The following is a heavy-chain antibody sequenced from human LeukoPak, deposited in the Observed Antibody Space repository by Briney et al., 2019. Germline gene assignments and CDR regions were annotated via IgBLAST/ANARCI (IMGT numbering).Heavy chain of an antibody. CDR3: ARDYPTSGIVTIFDY. CDR2: ITASGGST. CDR1: GFTFNNYA. J-gene: IGHJ4*02. Sequence: PGGSLRLSCASSGFTFNNYAMTWVRQAPGKGLEWVSSITASGGSTYCADSVKGRFTISRDNSKNTLYLQMSSPRAEDTAVYYCARDYPTSGIVTIFDYWGQGTLVTVSS. D-gene: IGHD1-1*01. V-gene: IGHV3-23*01.